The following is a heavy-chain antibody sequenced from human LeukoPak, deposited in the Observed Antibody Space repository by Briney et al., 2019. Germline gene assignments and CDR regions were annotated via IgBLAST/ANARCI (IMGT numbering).Heavy chain of an antibody. V-gene: IGHV3-21*01. CDR1: GFTFSSYG. D-gene: IGHD2-8*01. Sequence: PGGSLRLSCTASGFTFSSYGFNWVRKAPGKGLEWVSFISSSTSYISYADSVKGRFTISRDNAKSSLWLQMNSLRAEDTAVYYCARATNGRFDIWGQGTMVTVSS. CDR2: ISSSTSYI. CDR3: ARATNGRFDI. J-gene: IGHJ3*02.